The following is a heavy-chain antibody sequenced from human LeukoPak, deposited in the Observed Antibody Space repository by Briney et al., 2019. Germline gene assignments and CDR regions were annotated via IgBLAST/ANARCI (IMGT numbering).Heavy chain of an antibody. V-gene: IGHV3-23*01. CDR2: ISGSGGTT. Sequence: GGSLRLSCAASGFTFGSYAIYWVRQAPGKGLEWVSGISGSGGTTYFADSVKGRFTISRDNSRNTVYLQINSLRAEDTALYYCAKTRAGNSSGRDPGWPMDYWGQGTLVTVSS. D-gene: IGHD3-22*01. J-gene: IGHJ4*02. CDR1: GFTFGSYA. CDR3: AKTRAGNSSGRDPGWPMDY.